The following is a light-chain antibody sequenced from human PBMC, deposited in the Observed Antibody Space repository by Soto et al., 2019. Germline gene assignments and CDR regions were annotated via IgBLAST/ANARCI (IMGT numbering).Light chain of an antibody. V-gene: IGLV2-11*01. CDR1: SSDVGGYTF. Sequence: QSALTQPRSVSGSPGQSVTISCTETSSDVGGYTFVSWYQQRPGKAPKLMIYDVSKRPSGVPDRFSGSKSGNTASLTISGRQAEDEADYYCCSDSGTDIFAVVFGGGTKLTVL. CDR3: CSDSGTDIFAVV. J-gene: IGLJ2*01. CDR2: DVS.